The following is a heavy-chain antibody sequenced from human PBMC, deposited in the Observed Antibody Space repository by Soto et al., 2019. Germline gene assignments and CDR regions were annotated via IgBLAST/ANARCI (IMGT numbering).Heavy chain of an antibody. J-gene: IGHJ4*02. V-gene: IGHV5-51*01. CDR3: TSRSTYCTSTSCYFDY. CDR1: GYNFITYW. D-gene: IGHD2-2*01. CDR2: IYPGDSDT. Sequence: ESLKISCKGSGYNFITYWIVWVRQMPGKGLEWMGIIYPGDSDTRYSPSFQGQVTISADQSISTAYLQWNSLKASDTGIYYYTSRSTYCTSTSCYFDYWRQG.